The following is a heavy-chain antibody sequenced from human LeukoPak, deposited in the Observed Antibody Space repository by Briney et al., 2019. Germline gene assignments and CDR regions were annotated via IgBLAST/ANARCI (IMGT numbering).Heavy chain of an antibody. Sequence: GASVKVSCKASGYTFTGYYMHWVRQAPGQGLEWMGWINPNSGGTNYAQKFQGRVTMTRDTSISTAYMELSRLRSDDTAVYYCARGGIQLWTHPWVFDYWGQGTLVTVSS. V-gene: IGHV1-2*02. D-gene: IGHD5-18*01. J-gene: IGHJ4*02. CDR1: GYTFTGYY. CDR2: INPNSGGT. CDR3: ARGGIQLWTHPWVFDY.